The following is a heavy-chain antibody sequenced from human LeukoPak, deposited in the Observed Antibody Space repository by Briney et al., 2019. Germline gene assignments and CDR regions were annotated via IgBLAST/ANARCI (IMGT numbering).Heavy chain of an antibody. CDR1: GFTFSSYA. Sequence: GGSLTLYCAASGFTFSSYAMYWVRQAPGKGLEWVSGIFASGGSTHYAHSVKGRFTISRATSKNTVYLQMNSLRAEDTAVYYCAKTATGYSSGRFPGWPVDYWGQGTLVTVSS. D-gene: IGHD6-19*01. V-gene: IGHV3-23*01. CDR2: IFASGGST. CDR3: AKTATGYSSGRFPGWPVDY. J-gene: IGHJ4*02.